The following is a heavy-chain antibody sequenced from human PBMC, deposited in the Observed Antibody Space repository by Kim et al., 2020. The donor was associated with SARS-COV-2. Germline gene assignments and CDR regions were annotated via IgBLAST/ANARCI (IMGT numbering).Heavy chain of an antibody. CDR3: VRDLTYDYSY. CDR1: GFTFSSYA. Sequence: GGSLRLSCAASGFTFSSYAMSWVRQAPGKGLEWVCTISSRDSGDSPHYANSVKGRFTVSGDNSKNMLYLQMNALRAEDTAVYYCVRDLTYDYSYWGQGTLVTVSS. D-gene: IGHD2-21*01. J-gene: IGHJ4*02. CDR2: ISSRDSGDSP. V-gene: IGHV3-23*01.